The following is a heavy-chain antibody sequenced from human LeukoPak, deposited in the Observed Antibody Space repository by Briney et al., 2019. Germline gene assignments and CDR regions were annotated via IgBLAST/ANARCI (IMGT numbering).Heavy chain of an antibody. J-gene: IGHJ4*02. CDR2: INQDGNGE. D-gene: IGHD3-10*01. V-gene: IGHV3-7*01. Sequence: PGGSLRLSCAASGFTFSRSWMSWVRQAPGQGLECVANINQDGNGEYYVDSVKGRFTISRDNAKNTLYLQMNSLTAEDTAFYFCARGAYRGVDYWGQGTLVTVSS. CDR1: GFTFSRSW. CDR3: ARGAYRGVDY.